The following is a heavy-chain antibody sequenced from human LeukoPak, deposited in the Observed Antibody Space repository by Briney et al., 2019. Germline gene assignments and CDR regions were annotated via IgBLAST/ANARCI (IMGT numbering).Heavy chain of an antibody. CDR1: GGSISSYY. Sequence: SETLSLTCTVSGGSISSYYWSWIRKPPGKGLEWIGYIYYSGSTNYNPSLKSRVTISVDTSKNQFSLKLSSVTAADTAVYYCARGDMVRTTYYYYGMDVWGQGTTVTVSS. V-gene: IGHV4-59*01. J-gene: IGHJ6*02. CDR3: ARGDMVRTTYYYYGMDV. CDR2: IYYSGST. D-gene: IGHD3-10*01.